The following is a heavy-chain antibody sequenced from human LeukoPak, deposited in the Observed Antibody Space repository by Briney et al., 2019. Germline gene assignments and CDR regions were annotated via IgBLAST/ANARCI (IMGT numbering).Heavy chain of an antibody. V-gene: IGHV3-48*04. CDR2: ISVSSRNVI. Sequence: GGSLRLSCAASGFTFSSYSMNWVRQAPGKGLEWLSYISVSSRNVIDYADSVKGRFTISRDDAKNSLYLQMNSLRAEDTAVYFCARDFGPRLYAFDVWGQGSMITVSS. CDR1: GFTFSSYS. CDR3: ARDFGPRLYAFDV. J-gene: IGHJ3*01. D-gene: IGHD3-16*01.